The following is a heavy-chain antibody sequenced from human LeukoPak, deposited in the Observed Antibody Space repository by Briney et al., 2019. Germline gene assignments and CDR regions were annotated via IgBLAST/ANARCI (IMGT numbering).Heavy chain of an antibody. Sequence: GGSLRLSCAASGFTFSSYEMNWVRQAPGKGLEWVSYIGSGGINMRYADSVKGRFTISRDDAKNSLSLQMDSLRAEDSAVYYCVRDLDTVTTAFLVYWGQGTLVTVSS. CDR3: VRDLDTVTTAFLVY. D-gene: IGHD4-11*01. J-gene: IGHJ4*02. CDR1: GFTFSSYE. V-gene: IGHV3-48*03. CDR2: IGSGGINM.